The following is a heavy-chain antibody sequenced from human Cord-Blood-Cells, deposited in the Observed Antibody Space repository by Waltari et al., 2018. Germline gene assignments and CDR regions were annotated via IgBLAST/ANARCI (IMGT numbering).Heavy chain of an antibody. CDR2: IIPIFGTA. V-gene: IGHV1-69*01. J-gene: IGHJ4*02. CDR3: ARRSNYYDSSGYYFDY. Sequence: QVQLVQSGAEVKKPGSSVKVSCKASGGTFRSYAISWVRQAPGQGLEWMGGIIPIFGTANYAQKFQGRVTITADESTSTAYMELSSLRSEDTAVYYCARRSNYYDSSGYYFDYWGQGTLVTVSS. D-gene: IGHD3-22*01. CDR1: GGTFRSYA.